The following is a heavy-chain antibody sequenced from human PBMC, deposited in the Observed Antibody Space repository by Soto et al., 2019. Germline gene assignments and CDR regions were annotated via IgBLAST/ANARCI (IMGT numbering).Heavy chain of an antibody. V-gene: IGHV1-8*01. J-gene: IGHJ4*02. D-gene: IGHD6-13*01. CDR3: ARVPIWAAAGDQTDY. CDR1: GYTFTSYD. Sequence: PSVKVSCKASGYTFTSYDINWVRQATGQGLEWMGWMNPNSGNTGYAQKFQGRVTMTRNTSISTAYMELSSLRSEDTAVYYCARVPIWAAAGDQTDYWGQGTLVTVYS. CDR2: MNPNSGNT.